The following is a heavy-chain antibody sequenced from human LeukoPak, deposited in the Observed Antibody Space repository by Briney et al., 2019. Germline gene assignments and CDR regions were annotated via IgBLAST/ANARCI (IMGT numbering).Heavy chain of an antibody. D-gene: IGHD3-22*01. V-gene: IGHV3-23*01. CDR1: GFTFSRYV. CDR2: VTGSGGAT. Sequence: GGSLRLSCAASGFTFSRYVMSWVRQAPGKGLEWVSDVTGSGGATYYADSVKGRFTIARDNSKNTLSLQMNSLRAEDTAVYYCARAYDTSGYFLAYDYWGQGTLVTVSS. CDR3: ARAYDTSGYFLAYDY. J-gene: IGHJ4*02.